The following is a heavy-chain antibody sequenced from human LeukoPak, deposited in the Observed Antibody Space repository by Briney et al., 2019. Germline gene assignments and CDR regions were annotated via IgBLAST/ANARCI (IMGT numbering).Heavy chain of an antibody. J-gene: IGHJ4*02. CDR2: TYYRSNWYN. CDR3: ARRKGLLWFGEGYYFDY. D-gene: IGHD3-10*01. Sequence: SQTLSLTCAISGDSVSSNSASWNWLRQSPSRGLEWLGRTYYRSNWYNHYAVSVRSRIIINPDTSKNQFSLQLNSVTPEDTAVYYCARRKGLLWFGEGYYFDYWGQGTLVTVSS. V-gene: IGHV6-1*01. CDR1: GDSVSSNSAS.